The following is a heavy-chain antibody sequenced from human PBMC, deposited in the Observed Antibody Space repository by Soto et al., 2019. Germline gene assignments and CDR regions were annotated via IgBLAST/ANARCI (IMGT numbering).Heavy chain of an antibody. J-gene: IGHJ3*02. CDR1: GFTFSIHW. CDR2: INGDGTST. CDR3: AHPRGYGVFDAYDI. V-gene: IGHV3-74*01. D-gene: IGHD4-17*01. Sequence: GGSLRLSCAASGFTFSIHWMHWVRQVPGKGLVWVSRINGDGTSTGYADSVKGRFTISRDNAKNTLYLQMNSLRTEDTAVYYCAHPRGYGVFDAYDIWGQGAMVTVSS.